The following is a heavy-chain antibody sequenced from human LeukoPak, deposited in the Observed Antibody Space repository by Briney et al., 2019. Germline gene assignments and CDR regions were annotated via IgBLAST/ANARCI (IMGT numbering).Heavy chain of an antibody. CDR2: FDPEDGET. D-gene: IGHD3-22*01. J-gene: IGHJ4*02. CDR3: AGDHYDSSGYYY. V-gene: IGHV1-24*01. CDR1: GYTLTELS. Sequence: ASVKVSCKVSGYTLTELSMHWVRQAPGKGLEWMGGFDPEDGETIYAQKFQGRVTMTRDTSTSTVYMELSSLRSEDTAVYYCAGDHYDSSGYYYWGQGTLVTVSS.